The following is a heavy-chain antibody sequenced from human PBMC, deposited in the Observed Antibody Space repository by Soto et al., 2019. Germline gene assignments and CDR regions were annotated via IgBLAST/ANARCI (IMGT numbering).Heavy chain of an antibody. CDR1: GFTFSSYW. V-gene: IGHV3-7*01. J-gene: IGHJ6*02. CDR2: IKQDGSEK. D-gene: IGHD3-10*01. CDR3: ARDLNTMVRGVIIKNYYYYGMDV. Sequence: PGGSLRLSCAASGFTFSSYWMSRVRQAPGKGLEWVANIKQDGSEKYYVDSVKGRFTISRDNAKNSLYLQMNSLRAEDTAVYYCARDLNTMVRGVIIKNYYYYGMDVWGQGTTVTVSS.